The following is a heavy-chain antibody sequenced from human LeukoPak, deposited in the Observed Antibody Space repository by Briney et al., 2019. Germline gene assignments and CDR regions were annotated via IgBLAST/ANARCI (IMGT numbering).Heavy chain of an antibody. CDR1: GYTFTGYF. D-gene: IGHD2-2*01. J-gene: IGHJ5*02. Sequence: ATVKVSCKASGYTFTGYFMHWVRQAPGQRLEWMGWINPNSGGTNYAQKFQGRVTMTRDTSISTAYMELSRLRSDDTAVYYCARDLIVVVPAATVWFDPWGQGTLVTVSS. V-gene: IGHV1-2*02. CDR3: ARDLIVVVPAATVWFDP. CDR2: INPNSGGT.